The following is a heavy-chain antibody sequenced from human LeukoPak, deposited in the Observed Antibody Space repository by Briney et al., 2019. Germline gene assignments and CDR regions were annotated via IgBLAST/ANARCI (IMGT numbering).Heavy chain of an antibody. CDR1: GFIFGFYS. Sequence: GGSLRLSCAASGFIFGFYSMNWVRQAPGKGLEWVASISSNSYYIYYADSVRGRFTISRDNAKNTLFLQMNSLRAEDTAVYYCARVKDTAMVPDYWGQGTLVTVSS. CDR3: ARVKDTAMVPDY. CDR2: ISSNSYYI. V-gene: IGHV3-21*06. J-gene: IGHJ4*02. D-gene: IGHD5-18*01.